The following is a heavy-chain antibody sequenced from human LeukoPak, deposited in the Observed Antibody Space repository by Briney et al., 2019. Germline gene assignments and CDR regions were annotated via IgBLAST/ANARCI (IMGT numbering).Heavy chain of an antibody. V-gene: IGHV4-39*07. CDR3: ARGPAWFGY. CDR2: INHSGST. J-gene: IGHJ4*02. Sequence: PSETLSLTCTVSGGSISSSSYYWGWIRQPPGKGLEWIGEINHSGSTNYNPSLKSRVTISVDTSKNQFSLKLSSVTAADTAVYYCARGPAWFGYWGQGTLVTVSS. D-gene: IGHD3-10*01. CDR1: GGSISSSSYY.